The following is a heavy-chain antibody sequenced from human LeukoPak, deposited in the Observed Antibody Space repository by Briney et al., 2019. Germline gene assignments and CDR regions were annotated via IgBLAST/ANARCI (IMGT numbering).Heavy chain of an antibody. CDR3: ARMTPDSPSFDY. J-gene: IGHJ4*02. V-gene: IGHV2-70*17. D-gene: IGHD2-15*01. Sequence: SGPSLVKPTPTLTLTFTFSGFSLSTPEMCVTLIRQPPGKALEWLARIDWDDDKFYSPSLRTRLTISKDTPKNQVVLRMTNMDPVDTGTYYCARMTPDSPSFDYWGQGALITVSS. CDR2: IDWDDDK. CDR1: GFSLSTPEMC.